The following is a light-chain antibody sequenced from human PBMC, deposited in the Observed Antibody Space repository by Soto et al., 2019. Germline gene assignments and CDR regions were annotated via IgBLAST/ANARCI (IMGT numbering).Light chain of an antibody. V-gene: IGKV1-6*01. J-gene: IGKJ1*01. Sequence: AIQVTQSPSSLSASVGDRVTISCRASQDIRSDLCWYQQEPGKAPKMLIFAASNLQSGVPSRFSGNASGTTFTLTISSLKPEDVATYYCLQDHTYPWTFGQGTRVEI. CDR2: AAS. CDR1: QDIRSD. CDR3: LQDHTYPWT.